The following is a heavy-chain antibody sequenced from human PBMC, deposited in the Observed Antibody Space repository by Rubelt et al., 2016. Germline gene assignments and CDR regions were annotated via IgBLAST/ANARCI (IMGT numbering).Heavy chain of an antibody. D-gene: IGHD2-15*01. Sequence: SRGGLVQPGGSLRVSCAASGFTFSRYAMNWARQAPGKGLEWVAAISGSGGSTFYAASVKGRFTISRDNTKTSLYLQMNSLKSEETALYYCAKEYCSGGSCYSYGMDVWGQGTTVTVSS. CDR2: ISGSGGST. CDR1: GFTFSRYA. CDR3: AKEYCSGGSCYSYGMDV. V-gene: IGHV3-23*01. J-gene: IGHJ6*02.